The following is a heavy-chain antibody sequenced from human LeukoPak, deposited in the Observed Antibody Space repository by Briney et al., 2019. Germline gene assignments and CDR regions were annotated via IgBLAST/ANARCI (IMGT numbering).Heavy chain of an antibody. Sequence: ASVKVSCKVSGYTLTELSMHWVRQAPGKGLEWMGGFDPEDGETIYAQKFQGRVTMTTDTSTSTAYMELRSLRSDDTAVYYCARDCIVVVVAATQTDYYYYMDVWGKGTTVTISS. CDR3: ARDCIVVVVAATQTDYYYYMDV. J-gene: IGHJ6*03. D-gene: IGHD2-15*01. CDR1: GYTLTELS. CDR2: FDPEDGET. V-gene: IGHV1-24*01.